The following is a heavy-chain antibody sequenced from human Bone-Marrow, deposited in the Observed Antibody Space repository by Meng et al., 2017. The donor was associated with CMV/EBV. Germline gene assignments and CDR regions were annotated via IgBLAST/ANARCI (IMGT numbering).Heavy chain of an antibody. Sequence: HVQRVGSGGGVVQPGGSLRLSCTASGFTFSSNGMHWVRQAPGKGLEWVAFIQYDEGNKFYIDSVKGRFTISRDISQNMLFLQMNSLRPEDSAVYYCVKDNPVLHYWGQGTLVTVSS. D-gene: IGHD3-10*01. V-gene: IGHV3-30*02. CDR3: VKDNPVLHY. J-gene: IGHJ4*02. CDR2: IQYDEGNK. CDR1: GFTFSSNG.